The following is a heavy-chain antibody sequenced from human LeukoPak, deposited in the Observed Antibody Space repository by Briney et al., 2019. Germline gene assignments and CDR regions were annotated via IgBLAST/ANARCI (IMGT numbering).Heavy chain of an antibody. V-gene: IGHV1-69*04. CDR2: IIPIYDIA. CDR1: GGTLSSYP. CDR3: AREGEDVEMAN. Sequence: GSSVQDTCKATGGTLSSYPLSWLRPAPGQGLEWMGRIIPIYDIANYAQKFQGRVTITADKSTSTAYMELRSLRSEDTAVYYCAREGEDVEMANWGQGTLVTVSS. J-gene: IGHJ4*02. D-gene: IGHD5-24*01.